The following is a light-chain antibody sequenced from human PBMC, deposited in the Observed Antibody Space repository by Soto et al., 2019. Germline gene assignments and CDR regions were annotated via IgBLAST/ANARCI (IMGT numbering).Light chain of an antibody. CDR1: QDINNN. CDR3: QQCDNLPPT. V-gene: IGKV1-33*01. CDR2: GAY. J-gene: IGKJ4*01. Sequence: DIQMTQSPSSLSASVGDRVTITCQASQDINNNLNWYQQTSGKAPKLLIYGAYNLETGVPSRFTGSQSGKDFTFTITSLQPEDVATYFCQQCDNLPPTFGGGTKVEI.